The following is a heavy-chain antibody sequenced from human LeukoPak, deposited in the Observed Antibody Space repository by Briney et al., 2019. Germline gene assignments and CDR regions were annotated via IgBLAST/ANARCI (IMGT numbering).Heavy chain of an antibody. CDR2: ISANGDTT. V-gene: IGHV3-23*01. Sequence: PGGSLRLSCAASGFTFSSYAMSWVRQAPGKGLEGVSGISANGDTTKYADSVKGRFTISRDNSKNTVFLQMNSLRADVTAVYYCAKEGRIAAGTGDYFDCWGQGTLVTVSS. D-gene: IGHD6-13*01. CDR1: GFTFSSYA. J-gene: IGHJ4*02. CDR3: AKEGRIAAGTGDYFDC.